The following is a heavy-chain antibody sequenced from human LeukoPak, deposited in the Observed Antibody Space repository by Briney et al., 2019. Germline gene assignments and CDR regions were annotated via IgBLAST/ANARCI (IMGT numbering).Heavy chain of an antibody. CDR2: IYTSGST. J-gene: IGHJ6*03. CDR3: ARRGRKDRRGYYYYYMDV. Sequence: SETLSLTCTVSGGSISSYYWSWIRQPPGKGLEWIGYIYTSGSTNYNPSLKSRVTISVDTSKNQFSLKLSSVTAADTAVYYCARRGRKDRRGYYYYYMDVWGKGTTVTVSS. CDR1: GGSISSYY. D-gene: IGHD3-22*01. V-gene: IGHV4-4*09.